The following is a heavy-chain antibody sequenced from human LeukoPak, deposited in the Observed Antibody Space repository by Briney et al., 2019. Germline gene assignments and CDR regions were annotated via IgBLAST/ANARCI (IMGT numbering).Heavy chain of an antibody. J-gene: IGHJ5*02. V-gene: IGHV4-34*01. Sequence: SETLSLTCAVYGGSFSGYYWSWIRQPPGKGLEWIGEINHSGSTNYNPSLKSRVTISVDTSKNQFSLKLSSVTAADTAVYYCARGYGAIVVVPVAARRDPNSLPMFDPWGQGTLVTVSS. CDR1: GGSFSGYY. CDR3: ARGYGAIVVVPVAARRDPNSLPMFDP. D-gene: IGHD2-2*01. CDR2: INHSGST.